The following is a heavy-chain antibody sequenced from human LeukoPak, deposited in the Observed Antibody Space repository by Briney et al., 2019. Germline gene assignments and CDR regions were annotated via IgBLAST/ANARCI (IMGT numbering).Heavy chain of an antibody. D-gene: IGHD3-3*01. V-gene: IGHV4-34*01. Sequence: SETLSLTCAVYGGSFSGYYWSWIRQPPGKGLEWIGEINHSGSTNYNPSLKSRVTISVDTSKNQFSLKLSSVTAADTAVYYCAGYTIFGVVIPPYGMDVWGQGTTVTVSS. J-gene: IGHJ6*02. CDR2: INHSGST. CDR3: AGYTIFGVVIPPYGMDV. CDR1: GGSFSGYY.